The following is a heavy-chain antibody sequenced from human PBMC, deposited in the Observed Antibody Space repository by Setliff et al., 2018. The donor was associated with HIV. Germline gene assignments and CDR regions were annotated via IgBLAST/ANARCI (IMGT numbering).Heavy chain of an antibody. CDR3: ARRGGYSSSWYVPYFYYMDV. D-gene: IGHD6-13*01. Sequence: PSETLSLTCTVSGGSISSGGYYWSWIRQPPGKGLECIGYIYYSGSTTYSPSLMSRVTISVDTSKNQFSLNLSSVTAADTAVYYCARRGGYSSSWYVPYFYYMDVWCKGTTVTVSS. CDR2: IYYSGST. V-gene: IGHV4-61*08. J-gene: IGHJ6*03. CDR1: GGSISSGGYY.